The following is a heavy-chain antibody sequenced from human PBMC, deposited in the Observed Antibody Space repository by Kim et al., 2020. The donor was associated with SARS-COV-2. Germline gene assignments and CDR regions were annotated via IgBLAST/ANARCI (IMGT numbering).Heavy chain of an antibody. V-gene: IGHV4-59*01. Sequence: SETLSLTCTVSGGSISSYYWSWIRQPPGKGLEWIGYIYYSGSTNYNPSLKSRVTISVDTSKNQFSLKLSSVTAADTAVYYCTGVGTHRGYYYYGMDVWGQGTTVTVSS. D-gene: IGHD2-8*01. CDR3: TGVGTHRGYYYYGMDV. CDR1: GGSISSYY. J-gene: IGHJ6*02. CDR2: IYYSGST.